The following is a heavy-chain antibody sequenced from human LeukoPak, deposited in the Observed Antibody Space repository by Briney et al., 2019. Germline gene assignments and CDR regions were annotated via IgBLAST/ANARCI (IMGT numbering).Heavy chain of an antibody. D-gene: IGHD3-16*01. CDR1: GGTFSSYT. Sequence: SVKVSCKASGGTFSSYTISGVRQAPGQGLEWMGRIIPILGIANYAQKFQGRVTITADKSTSTAYMELSSLRSEDTAVYYCARDGAAGDYYYGMDVWGQGTTVTVSS. J-gene: IGHJ6*02. CDR2: IIPILGIA. CDR3: ARDGAAGDYYYGMDV. V-gene: IGHV1-69*04.